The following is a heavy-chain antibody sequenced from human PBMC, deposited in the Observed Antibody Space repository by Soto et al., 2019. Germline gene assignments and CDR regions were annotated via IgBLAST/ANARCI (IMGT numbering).Heavy chain of an antibody. CDR2: INPNSGGT. CDR3: ARNYYDSSGYYDY. J-gene: IGHJ4*02. D-gene: IGHD3-22*01. Sequence: GESLKISCKASGYTFTGYYMHWVRQAPGQGLEWMGWINPNSGGTNYAQKFQGWVTMTRDTSISTAYMELSRLRSDDTAVYYCARNYYDSSGYYDYWGQGTLVTVSS. V-gene: IGHV1-2*04. CDR1: GYTFTGYY.